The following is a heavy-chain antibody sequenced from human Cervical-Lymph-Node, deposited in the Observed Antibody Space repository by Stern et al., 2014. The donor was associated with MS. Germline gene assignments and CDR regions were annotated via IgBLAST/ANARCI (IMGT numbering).Heavy chain of an antibody. CDR3: ARQTTAWASDV. D-gene: IGHD1-14*01. CDR1: GFKFSIYW. CDR2: IYPGASET. Sequence: VQLVQSGAELIRPGESLKISCKGSGFKFSIYWIAWVRQMPGKGLEWRGIIYPGASETRYSPSFQGQVTMSADKSTSTAYLQWSSLNASDTAMYFCARQTTAWASDVWGQGTLVTVSS. V-gene: IGHV5-51*01. J-gene: IGHJ4*02.